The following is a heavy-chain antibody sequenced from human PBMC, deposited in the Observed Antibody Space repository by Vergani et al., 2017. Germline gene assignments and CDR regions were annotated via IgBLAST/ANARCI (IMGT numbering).Heavy chain of an antibody. Sequence: EVQLVESGGGLVKPGGSLRLSCAASGFTVSRNYMSWVRQAPGKGLEWVSVIYSGGSTYYADSVKGRFTISRDNSKNTLYLQMNSLRAEDTAVYYCARVVRGVKVDYWGQGTLVTVSS. CDR2: IYSGGST. CDR3: ARVVRGVKVDY. J-gene: IGHJ4*02. V-gene: IGHV3-66*02. D-gene: IGHD3-10*01. CDR1: GFTVSRNY.